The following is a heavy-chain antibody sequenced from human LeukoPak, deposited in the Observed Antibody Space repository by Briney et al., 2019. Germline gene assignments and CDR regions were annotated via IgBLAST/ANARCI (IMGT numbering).Heavy chain of an antibody. D-gene: IGHD3-22*01. CDR2: IYYSGST. V-gene: IGHV4-30-4*01. CDR1: GGSISSGDYY. CDR3: ARDSSGYQGFDY. Sequence: SQTLSLTCTVSGGSISSGDYYWSWIRQPPGKVLEWIGDIYYSGSTYYNPSLKSRVTISVDTSTNQLSLKLSSVLAADTAVYYCARDSSGYQGFDYWGQGTLVTVSS. J-gene: IGHJ4*02.